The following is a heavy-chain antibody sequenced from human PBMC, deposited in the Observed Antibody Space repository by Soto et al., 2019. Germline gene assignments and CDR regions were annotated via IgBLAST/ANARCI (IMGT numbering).Heavy chain of an antibody. Sequence: PGGSLRLSCAASGFTFSSYSMNWVRQAPGKGLEWVSYISSSSSTIYYADSVKGRFTISRDNAKNSLYLQMNSLRAEDTAVYYCARDLALTYYYDSSGSPDFDYWGQGTLVTVSS. D-gene: IGHD3-22*01. CDR3: ARDLALTYYYDSSGSPDFDY. J-gene: IGHJ4*02. CDR2: ISSSSSTI. V-gene: IGHV3-48*01. CDR1: GFTFSSYS.